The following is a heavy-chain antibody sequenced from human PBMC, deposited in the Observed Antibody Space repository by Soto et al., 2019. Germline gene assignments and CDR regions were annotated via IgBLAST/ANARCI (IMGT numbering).Heavy chain of an antibody. CDR3: AKYSDSSGDYYYGMDV. CDR2: ISGSGGTT. CDR1: GFTFSSYA. Sequence: GGSLRLSCAASGFTFSSYAMSWVRQAPGKGLEWVSVISGSGGTTYYVDSVKGRFTISRDNSKNTLYLQMNSLRAEDTAVYYCAKYSDSSGDYYYGMDVWGQGTTVTVSS. V-gene: IGHV3-23*01. D-gene: IGHD6-6*01. J-gene: IGHJ6*02.